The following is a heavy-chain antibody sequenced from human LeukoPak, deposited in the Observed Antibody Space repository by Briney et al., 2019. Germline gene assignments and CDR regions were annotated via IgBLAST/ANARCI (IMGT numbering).Heavy chain of an antibody. CDR1: GGALSGNY. CDR3: TRGRDAYKCGRD. V-gene: IGHV4-34*01. CDR2: ITHGGSI. J-gene: IGHJ4*02. D-gene: IGHD5-24*01. Sequence: SETLSLTCAVYGGALSGNYWSWIRQPPGKGLEWIGEITHGGSINYNPSLKSRVTIPVDTSKNQFSLNLRSVTAADTAVYYCTRGRDAYKCGRDWGQGSLVTVSA.